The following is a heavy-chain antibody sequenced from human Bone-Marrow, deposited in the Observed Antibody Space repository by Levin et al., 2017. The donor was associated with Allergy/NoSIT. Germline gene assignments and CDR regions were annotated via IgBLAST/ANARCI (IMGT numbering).Heavy chain of an antibody. Sequence: PSQTLSLTCAVYGGSFSDYYFSWIRQTPGKGLEWIGEINHSGRTNYNPSLKSRVTISVDTSKNQFSLKLSFVTAADTAVYYCASGYGGDSDKNNWFDPWGQGTLVTVSS. D-gene: IGHD2-21*02. CDR1: GGSFSDYY. CDR2: INHSGRT. CDR3: ASGYGGDSDKNNWFDP. V-gene: IGHV4-34*01. J-gene: IGHJ5*02.